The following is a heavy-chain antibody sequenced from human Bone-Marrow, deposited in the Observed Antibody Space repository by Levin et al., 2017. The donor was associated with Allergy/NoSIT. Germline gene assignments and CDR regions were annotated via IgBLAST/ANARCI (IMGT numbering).Heavy chain of an antibody. V-gene: IGHV4-59*08. CDR2: IHHSGST. J-gene: IGHJ5*01. CDR1: GGAISSDY. Sequence: SETLSLTCTVSGGAISSDYWNWIRQPPGKGLEWVGYIHHSGSTNSNPSLKSRLTISMHTSKNQSPLKLKSVTAADTAVHYCVRQWGCSGYDDVGWFDSWGQGIRVIVSS. D-gene: IGHD5-12*01. CDR3: VRQWGCSGYDDVGWFDS.